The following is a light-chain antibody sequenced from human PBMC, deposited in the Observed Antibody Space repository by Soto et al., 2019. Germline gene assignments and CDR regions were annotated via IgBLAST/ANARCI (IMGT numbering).Light chain of an antibody. Sequence: IVMTQSPATMYVSPEERATXSCRASQSVSNNYLAWYQQKPGQAPRLLIYGASNRATGIPDRFSRSGSGTDFTLTISRLEPDDFAVYYCQQYASSGTFGQGTKVDIK. CDR2: GAS. J-gene: IGKJ1*01. CDR3: QQYASSGT. V-gene: IGKV3-20*01. CDR1: QSVSNNY.